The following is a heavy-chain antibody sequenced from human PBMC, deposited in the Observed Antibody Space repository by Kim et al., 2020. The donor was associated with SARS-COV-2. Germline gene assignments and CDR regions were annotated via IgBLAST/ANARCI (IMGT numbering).Heavy chain of an antibody. Sequence: GGSLRLSCAASGFNFYEYSMIWVRQAPGKGLEWVSVMSANSDTTYYAESVKGRFTISRDNSKTALFLEMNSLRAEDTATYYCVAAPNWIPRWGQGTLVTVSS. J-gene: IGHJ4*02. D-gene: IGHD1-1*01. V-gene: IGHV3-23*01. CDR1: GFNFYEYS. CDR3: VAAPNWIPR. CDR2: MSANSDTT.